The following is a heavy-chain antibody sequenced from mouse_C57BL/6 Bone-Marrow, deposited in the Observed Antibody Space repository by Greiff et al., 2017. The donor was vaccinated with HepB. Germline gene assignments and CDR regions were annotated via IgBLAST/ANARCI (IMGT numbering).Heavy chain of an antibody. D-gene: IGHD2-4*01. V-gene: IGHV5-17*01. J-gene: IGHJ1*03. CDR2: ISSGSSTI. CDR1: GFTFSDYG. Sequence: EVQGVESGGGLVKPGGSLKLSCAASGFTFSDYGMHWVRQAPEKGLEWVAYISSGSSTIYYADTVKGRFTISRDNAKNTLFLQMTSLRSEDTAMYYCARRVDYDGGYFDVWGTGTTVTVSS. CDR3: ARRVDYDGGYFDV.